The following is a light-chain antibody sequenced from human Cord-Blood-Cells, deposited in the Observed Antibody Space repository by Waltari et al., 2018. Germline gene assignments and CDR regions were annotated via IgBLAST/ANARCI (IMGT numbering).Light chain of an antibody. CDR1: SSDVVSYNL. CDR2: EGS. CDR3: CSYAGSSTYV. J-gene: IGLJ1*01. V-gene: IGLV2-23*01. Sequence: QSALTQPASVSGSPGQSITISRTGTSSDVVSYNLAPWSQQHPGKAPKLMIYEGSKRPSGVSNRFSGSKSGNTASLTISGLQAEDEADYYCCSYAGSSTYVFGTGTKVTVL.